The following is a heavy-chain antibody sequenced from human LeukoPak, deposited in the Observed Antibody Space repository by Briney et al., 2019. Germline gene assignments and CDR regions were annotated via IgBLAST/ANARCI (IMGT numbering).Heavy chain of an antibody. D-gene: IGHD4-17*01. Sequence: TGGSLRLSCAASGFTFSSYAMSWVRQAPGKGLEWVTAISGSGGSTYYADSVKGRFTISRDNSKNTLYVQMNSLRAEDTAVYYCAKGAYGDYEYFQHWGQGTLVTVSS. J-gene: IGHJ1*01. CDR2: ISGSGGST. CDR3: AKGAYGDYEYFQH. V-gene: IGHV3-23*01. CDR1: GFTFSSYA.